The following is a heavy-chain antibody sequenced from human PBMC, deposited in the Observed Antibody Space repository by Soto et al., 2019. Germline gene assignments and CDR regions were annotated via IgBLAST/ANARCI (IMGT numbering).Heavy chain of an antibody. V-gene: IGHV3-7*01. Sequence: QLVESGGGLVQPGGSLRLSCAASGFTFSSHWMTWVRQAPGKGLEWVANIRQDGREEHYLDSVKGRFTLSRDNAQNSLYLQMNGLRVEYTAVYYCAKSEGYSFDIRGQGTLVTVSS. CDR2: IRQDGREE. J-gene: IGHJ3*02. D-gene: IGHD1-1*01. CDR3: AKSEGYSFDI. CDR1: GFTFSSHW.